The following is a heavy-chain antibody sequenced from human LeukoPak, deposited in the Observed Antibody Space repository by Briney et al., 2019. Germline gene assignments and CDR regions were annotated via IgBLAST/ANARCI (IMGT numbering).Heavy chain of an antibody. CDR3: AKDMSFDGDYAMDV. V-gene: IGHV3-9*01. J-gene: IGHJ6*02. CDR1: GFTFDDYA. Sequence: PGRSLRLSCAASGFTFDDYAMHWVRQGPGKGLEWVSGISWNGGGIGYVDSVKGRFTICRDNAKNSLYLQMNSLRAEDTAVYYCAKDMSFDGDYAMDVWGQGTTVTVSS. D-gene: IGHD3/OR15-3a*01. CDR2: ISWNGGGI.